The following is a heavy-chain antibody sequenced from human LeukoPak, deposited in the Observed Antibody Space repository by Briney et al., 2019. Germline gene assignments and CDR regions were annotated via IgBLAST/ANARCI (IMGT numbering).Heavy chain of an antibody. V-gene: IGHV3-21*01. J-gene: IGHJ4*02. D-gene: IGHD6-19*01. CDR2: ISSSSSYI. CDR3: ARDPAIAVAGTGNY. CDR1: GFTLSSYS. Sequence: KSGGSLRLSCAASGFTLSSYSMNWVRQAPGKGLEWVSSISSSSSYIYYADSVKGRFTISRDNAKNSLYLQMNSLRAEDTAVYYCARDPAIAVAGTGNYWGQGTLVTVSS.